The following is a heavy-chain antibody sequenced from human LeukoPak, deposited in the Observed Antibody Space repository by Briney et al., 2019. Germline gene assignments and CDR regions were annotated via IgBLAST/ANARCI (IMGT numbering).Heavy chain of an antibody. D-gene: IGHD3-22*01. CDR3: AKAYDSSGYYHFDY. CDR1: GFTFSSYG. J-gene: IGHJ4*02. CDR2: ISYDGSNK. V-gene: IGHV3-30*18. Sequence: GGSLRLSCAASGFTFSSYGMHWVRQAPGKGLEWVAVISYDGSNKYYADSVKGRFTISRDNSKNTLYLQMNSLRAKDTAVYYCAKAYDSSGYYHFDYWGQGTLVTVSS.